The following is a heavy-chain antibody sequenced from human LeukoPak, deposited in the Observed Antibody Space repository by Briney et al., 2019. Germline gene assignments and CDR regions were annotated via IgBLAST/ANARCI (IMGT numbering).Heavy chain of an antibody. CDR1: GFTFSSYA. V-gene: IGHV3-30-3*01. CDR2: ISYDGSNK. CDR3: ARAGIAAAALDY. J-gene: IGHJ4*02. D-gene: IGHD6-13*01. Sequence: GGSLRLSCAASGFTFSSYAMHWVRQAPGKGLEWVAVISYDGSNKYYADSVKGRFTISRDNSKNTPYLQMNSLRAEDTAVYYCARAGIAAAALDYWGQGTLVTVSS.